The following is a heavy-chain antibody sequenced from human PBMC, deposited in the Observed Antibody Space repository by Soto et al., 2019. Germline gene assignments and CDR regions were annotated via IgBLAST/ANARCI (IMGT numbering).Heavy chain of an antibody. D-gene: IGHD4-4*01. J-gene: IGHJ4*02. V-gene: IGHV1-3*01. CDR1: GYTFTNYA. CDR3: ASLGRSGYSADY. CDR2: INVGNGNT. Sequence: GASVKVSCKASGYTFTNYAIHWVRQAPGQRLEWMGWINVGNGNTKYSQKFQGRVTITRDTSASTAYMELSSLRSEDTAVYYCASLGRSGYSADYWGQGTLVTVSS.